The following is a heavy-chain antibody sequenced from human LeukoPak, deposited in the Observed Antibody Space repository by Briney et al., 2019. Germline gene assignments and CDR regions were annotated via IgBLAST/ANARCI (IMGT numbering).Heavy chain of an antibody. V-gene: IGHV4-30-4*08. D-gene: IGHD1-1*01. J-gene: IGHJ3*02. Sequence: SQTLSLTCTVSGGSISSGSYYWSWIRQPPGKGLEWIGSIYYSGSTYYNPSLKSRVTISVDTSKNQFSLKLSSLTAADTAASYCACAERNAFDIWGQGTMVTVSS. CDR3: ACAERNAFDI. CDR1: GGSISSGSYY. CDR2: IYYSGST.